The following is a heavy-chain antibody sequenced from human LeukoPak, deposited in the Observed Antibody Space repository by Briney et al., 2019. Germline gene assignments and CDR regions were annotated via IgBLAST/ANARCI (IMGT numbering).Heavy chain of an antibody. V-gene: IGHV4-61*01. CDR3: ARLPRGYFDY. Sequence: PSETLSLTCSVSGGSVSSGRFYWTWIRQPPGKGLEWIGYIYYSGGTNYNPSLNSRVSISVDTSKNQFSLKLSSVTAADTAVYYCARLPRGYFDYWGQGTLVTVSS. CDR2: IYYSGGT. CDR1: GGSVSSGRFY. J-gene: IGHJ4*02. D-gene: IGHD1-26*01.